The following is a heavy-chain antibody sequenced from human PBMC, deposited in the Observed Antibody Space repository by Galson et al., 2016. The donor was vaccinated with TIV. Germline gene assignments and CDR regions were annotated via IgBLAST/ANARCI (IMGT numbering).Heavy chain of an antibody. J-gene: IGHJ4*02. V-gene: IGHV5-10-1*01. CDR3: VTVAAYGYAWDDDETF. Sequence: QSGAEVKKPGESLRISCKGSGYRFGGSWISWVRQMPGQGLDFMGRIDPSDSYTSYSPSFQGHVTISADKSTGTAYLQWSSLRSSDTAIYYCVTVAAYGYAWDDDETFWGRGTLVTVSS. CDR2: IDPSDSYT. D-gene: IGHD5-12*01. CDR1: GYRFGGSW.